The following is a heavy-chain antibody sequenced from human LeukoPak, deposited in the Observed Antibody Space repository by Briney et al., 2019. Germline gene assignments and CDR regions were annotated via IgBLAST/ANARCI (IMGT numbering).Heavy chain of an antibody. CDR3: ARDTNYEIDY. D-gene: IGHD4/OR15-4a*01. Sequence: ASVKVSCTTSGYSFSNYGVAWVRQAPGQGPEWMGWISTNDGGTQYSQEFQERVALTRDTSTNTVHMELWTLRSDDTAVYYCARDTNYEIDYWGQGTLVTVSS. CDR1: GYSFSNYG. V-gene: IGHV1-18*01. CDR2: ISTNDGGT. J-gene: IGHJ4*02.